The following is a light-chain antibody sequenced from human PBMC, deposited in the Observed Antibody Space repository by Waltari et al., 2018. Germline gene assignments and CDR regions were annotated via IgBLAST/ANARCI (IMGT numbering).Light chain of an antibody. Sequence: DIQMTQSPSTLSASVGERVTITCRASQSISSWLAWYQQKPGKAPKLLIYKASSLESGVQSRFRCSGSGTAFTLTISSLQPDDFATYYCQQYNSYRFTFGPGTNVDI. J-gene: IGKJ3*01. CDR1: QSISSW. V-gene: IGKV1-5*03. CDR3: QQYNSYRFT. CDR2: KAS.